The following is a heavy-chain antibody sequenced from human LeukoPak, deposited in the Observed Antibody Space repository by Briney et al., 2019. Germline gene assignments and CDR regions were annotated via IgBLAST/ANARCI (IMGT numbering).Heavy chain of an antibody. CDR1: GFTVSSNY. V-gene: IGHV3-53*01. CDR2: IYRGGST. J-gene: IGHJ4*02. Sequence: PGGSLRLSCAASGFTVSSNYMNWVRQAPGKGLEWVSVIYRGGSTYYADSVKGRFTPSRDNSKNTLYLQMNSLRAEDTAVYYCARSRDSSGYYPSGFDFWGQGTLVTVSS. CDR3: ARSRDSSGYYPSGFDF. D-gene: IGHD3-22*01.